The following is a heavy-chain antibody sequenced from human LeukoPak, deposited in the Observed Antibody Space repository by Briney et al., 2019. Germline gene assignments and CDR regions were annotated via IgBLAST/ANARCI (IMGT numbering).Heavy chain of an antibody. V-gene: IGHV5-51*01. CDR3: ARRGSTWNFDY. CDR2: IYPGDSDT. CDR1: GYNFTTYW. J-gene: IGHJ4*02. D-gene: IGHD3-16*01. Sequence: GESLKISCKGSGYNFTTYWIGWVRQMPGKGLEWMGIIYPGDSDTRYSPSFQGQVTISADKSISTAYPQWSSLKASDTAMYYCARRGSTWNFDYWGQGTLVTVSS.